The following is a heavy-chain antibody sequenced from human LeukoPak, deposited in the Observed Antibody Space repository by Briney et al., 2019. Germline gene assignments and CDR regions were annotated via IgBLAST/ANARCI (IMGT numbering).Heavy chain of an antibody. V-gene: IGHV4-59*01. CDR3: ARPYSSNWYDAFHF. D-gene: IGHD6-13*01. CDR1: GGPITGYY. Sequence: SETLSLTCTVFGGPITGYYWSWIRQPPGKGLERIGYVSYRGSTNYNPSLKSRVTISVDTSKNQFSLKLSSVTAADTAVYYCARPYSSNWYDAFHFWGQGTMVTVSS. J-gene: IGHJ3*01. CDR2: VSYRGST.